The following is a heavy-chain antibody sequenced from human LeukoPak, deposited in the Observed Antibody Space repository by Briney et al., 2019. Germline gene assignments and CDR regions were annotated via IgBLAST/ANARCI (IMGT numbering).Heavy chain of an antibody. J-gene: IGHJ4*02. Sequence: PSETLSLTCTVSGGSFSFYYWGWIRQPPGKGLEWIGGIRYNGSSNYNPSLKSRVTMSVDTSKNLFSLRLRSVTAADTAVYYCARSEYCSGGTCYRGLVDYWGQGTLVTVSS. CDR2: IRYNGSS. CDR1: GGSFSFYY. V-gene: IGHV4-59*08. CDR3: ARSEYCSGGTCYRGLVDY. D-gene: IGHD2-15*01.